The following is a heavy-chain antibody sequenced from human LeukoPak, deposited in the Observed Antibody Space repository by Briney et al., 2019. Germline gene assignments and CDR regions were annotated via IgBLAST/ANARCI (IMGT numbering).Heavy chain of an antibody. J-gene: IGHJ4*02. Sequence: PGGSLRLSCAAPGFTFSSYEMNRVRQAPGKGLEWFSYISSSGSRIYYADSVKGRFTISRDNAKNSRYLQMDSLRAEDTAVYYCARVRGGNEGSGSFFDYWGQGTLVTVSS. CDR2: ISSSGSRI. CDR1: GFTFSSYE. V-gene: IGHV3-48*03. CDR3: ARVRGGNEGSGSFFDY. D-gene: IGHD3-10*01.